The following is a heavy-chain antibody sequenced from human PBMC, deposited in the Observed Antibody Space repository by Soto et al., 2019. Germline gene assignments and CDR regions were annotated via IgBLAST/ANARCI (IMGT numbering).Heavy chain of an antibody. CDR1: GYTLTELS. J-gene: IGHJ4*02. D-gene: IGHD5-12*01. Sequence: QVQLVQSGAEVKKPGASVKVSCKVSGYTLTELSIHWGRQAPGKGLEWMGGVDPEDGETSYAQKFQGRVTMTEDKSTDTAYMELSSLRSEDTAVYYCATGNSHGYSGDDSWRWRGASDYWGQGTLVTVSS. CDR3: ATGNSHGYSGDDSWRWRGASDY. CDR2: VDPEDGET. V-gene: IGHV1-24*01.